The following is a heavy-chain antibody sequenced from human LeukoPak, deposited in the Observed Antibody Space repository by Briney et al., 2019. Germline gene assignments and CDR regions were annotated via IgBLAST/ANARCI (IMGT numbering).Heavy chain of an antibody. V-gene: IGHV3-33*01. J-gene: IGHJ5*02. CDR1: GFTFGSYG. CDR3: ARDGLRGNNWFDP. Sequence: GGSPRLSCAASGFTFGSYGMHWVRQAPGKGLEWVAVIWYDGSNKYYADSVKDRFTISRDNSKNTLDLQMNSLRAADTAVYYCARDGLRGNNWFDPWGQGTLVTVSS. CDR2: IWYDGSNK. D-gene: IGHD5-24*01.